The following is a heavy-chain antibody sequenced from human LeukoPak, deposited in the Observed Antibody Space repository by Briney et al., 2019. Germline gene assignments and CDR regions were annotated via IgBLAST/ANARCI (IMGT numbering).Heavy chain of an antibody. CDR1: GYSFTSYW. V-gene: IGHV5-51*01. CDR2: IFPGDSDT. J-gene: IGHJ5*02. D-gene: IGHD4-17*01. Sequence: GESLKISCKGSGYSFTSYWIGWVRQMPGKGLEWMGTIFPGDSDTRCSPSFQGQVTISADKSISTAYLQWSSLKASDTAMYYCARAGTVTPTWFDPWGQGTLVTVSS. CDR3: ARAGTVTPTWFDP.